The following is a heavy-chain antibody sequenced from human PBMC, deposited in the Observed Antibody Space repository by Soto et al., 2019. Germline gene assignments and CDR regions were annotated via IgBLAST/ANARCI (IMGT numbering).Heavy chain of an antibody. CDR1: GYTFTSYG. CDR2: ISAYNGNT. D-gene: IGHD3-22*01. J-gene: IGHJ4*02. Sequence: ASVKVSCKASGYTFTSYGISLVRQAPGQGLEWMGWISAYNGNTNYAQKLQGRVTMTTDTSTSTAYMELRSLRSDDTAVYYCAAHDGGYYDSSGYHPFDYWGQGTLDTVSS. V-gene: IGHV1-18*01. CDR3: AAHDGGYYDSSGYHPFDY.